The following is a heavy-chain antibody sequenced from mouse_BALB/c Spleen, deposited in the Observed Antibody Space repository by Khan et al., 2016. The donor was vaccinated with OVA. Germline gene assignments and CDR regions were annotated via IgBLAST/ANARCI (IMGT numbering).Heavy chain of an antibody. CDR3: ARVITRDY. V-gene: IGHV1S81*02. CDR1: GYTFTSYW. Sequence: QVQLQQPGAELVKPGASVKLSCKASGYTFTSYWMHWVKQRPGQGLEWIGEINPSNGRTNYNEKFKSKATLTVDKSSSTAYMQLSSPTSEDSAVYYCARVITRDYWGQGTTLTASS. CDR2: INPSNGRT. J-gene: IGHJ2*01. D-gene: IGHD6-1*01.